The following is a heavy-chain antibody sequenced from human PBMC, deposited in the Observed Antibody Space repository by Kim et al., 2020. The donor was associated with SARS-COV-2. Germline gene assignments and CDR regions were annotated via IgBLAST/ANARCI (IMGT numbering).Heavy chain of an antibody. J-gene: IGHJ5*02. V-gene: IGHV1-18*01. Sequence: GKTKYAQKVQGRVTMTTNTSTSTAYMGLRSLRFDDTAVYYCARDGLNWFDPWGQGTLVTVSS. CDR3: ARDGLNWFDP. CDR2: GKT.